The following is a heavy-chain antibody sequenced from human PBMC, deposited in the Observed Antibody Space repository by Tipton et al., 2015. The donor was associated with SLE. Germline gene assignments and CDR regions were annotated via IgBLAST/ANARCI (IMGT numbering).Heavy chain of an antibody. CDR3: ARDRSSSPGYMDV. J-gene: IGHJ6*04. CDR1: GGSSSSGDYPWISSGDYY. V-gene: IGHV4-31*03. D-gene: IGHD6-6*01. Sequence: TLSLTCTVSGGSSSSGDYPWISSGDYYRSWIRQHPGKGLEWIGFIFHSGNTYYNPSLKSRVFISVDTSKNQFSLRVNSVTAADTAVYYCARDRSSSPGYMDVWGRGTTVIVSS. CDR2: IFHSGNT.